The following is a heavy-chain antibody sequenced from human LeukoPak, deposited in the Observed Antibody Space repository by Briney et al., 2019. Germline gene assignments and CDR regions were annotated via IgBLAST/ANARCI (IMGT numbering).Heavy chain of an antibody. V-gene: IGHV7-4-1*02. CDR3: ARWAGGYNMDV. D-gene: IGHD1-14*01. J-gene: IGHJ6*03. CDR1: GYTFTTYS. Sequence: ASVKVSCKASGYTFTTYSVNWVRQAPGQGLEWMGWINTSTGNPTYAQGFTGRFVFSLDTSVTTAYLQISSLKSEDTAVYYCARWAGGYNMDVWGKGTTVTVSS. CDR2: INTSTGNP.